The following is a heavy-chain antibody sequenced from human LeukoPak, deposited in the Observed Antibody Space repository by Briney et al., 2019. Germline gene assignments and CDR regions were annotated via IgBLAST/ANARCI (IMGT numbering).Heavy chain of an antibody. CDR3: ATGAYGDYVQQYNWFDP. CDR2: FDPEDGET. D-gene: IGHD4-17*01. V-gene: IGHV1-24*01. CDR1: GYTLTELS. J-gene: IGHJ5*02. Sequence: ASVKVSCKDSGYTLTELSMHWVRQAPGKGLEWMGGFDPEDGETIYAQKFQGRVTMTEDTSTDTAYMELSSLRSEDTAVYYCATGAYGDYVQQYNWFDPWGQGTLVTVSS.